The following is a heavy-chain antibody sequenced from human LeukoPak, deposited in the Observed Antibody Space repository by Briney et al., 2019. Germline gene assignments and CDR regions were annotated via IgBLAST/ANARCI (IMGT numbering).Heavy chain of an antibody. CDR2: INHSGST. J-gene: IGHJ4*02. Sequence: SETLSLTCAVYGGSFSGYYWSWIRQPPGKGLEWIGEINHSGSTNYNPSLKSRVTISVDTSENQFSLKLSSVTAADTAVYYCARGGAYDYVWGSYRYSKYYFDYWGQGTLVTVSS. V-gene: IGHV4-34*01. D-gene: IGHD3-16*02. CDR1: GGSFSGYY. CDR3: ARGGAYDYVWGSYRYSKYYFDY.